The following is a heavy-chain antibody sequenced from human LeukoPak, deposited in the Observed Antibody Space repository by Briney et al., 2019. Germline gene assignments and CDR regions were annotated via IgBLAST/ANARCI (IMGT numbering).Heavy chain of an antibody. V-gene: IGHV3-30*02. CDR1: GFTFSAFG. CDR3: APLYRKSGDAFDI. Sequence: GGSLRLSCAASGFTFSAFGMHWVRQAPGQGLEWVAFIRHDGSNGYYADSVKDRFTISRDNSKNTLYLHMTSLRAEDTAIYYFAPLYRKSGDAFDIGGHGTMVTVSS. J-gene: IGHJ3*02. D-gene: IGHD3-16*02. CDR2: IRHDGSNG.